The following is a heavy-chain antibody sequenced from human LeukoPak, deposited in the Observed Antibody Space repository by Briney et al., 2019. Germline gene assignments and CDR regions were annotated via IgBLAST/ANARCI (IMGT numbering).Heavy chain of an antibody. CDR1: GFTFSSYG. V-gene: IGHV3-33*01. CDR2: IWYDGSNK. D-gene: IGHD6-13*01. J-gene: IGHJ6*02. CDR3: ARQVGGSSWYYYYYGMDV. Sequence: GGSLRLSCAASGFTFSSYGMHWVRQAPGKGLEWVAVIWYDGSNKYYAGSVKGRFTISRDNSKNTLYLQMNSLRAEDTAVYYCARQVGGSSWYYYYYGMDVWGQGTTVTVSS.